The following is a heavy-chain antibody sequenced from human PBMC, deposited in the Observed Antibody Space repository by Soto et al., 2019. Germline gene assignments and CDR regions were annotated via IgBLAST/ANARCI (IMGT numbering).Heavy chain of an antibody. D-gene: IGHD6-19*01. CDR3: ARDLRAIAVAGTSFEHMDV. Sequence: LRLSCAASGFTVSSNYMSWVRQAPGKGLEWVSVIYSGGSTYYADSVKGRFTISRDNSKNTLYLQMNSLRAEDTAVYYCARDLRAIAVAGTSFEHMDVWGQGTTVTVSS. CDR1: GFTVSSNY. J-gene: IGHJ6*02. CDR2: IYSGGST. V-gene: IGHV3-53*01.